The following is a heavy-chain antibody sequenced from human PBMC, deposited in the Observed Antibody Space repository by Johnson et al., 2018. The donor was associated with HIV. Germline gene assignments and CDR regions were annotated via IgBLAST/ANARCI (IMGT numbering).Heavy chain of an antibody. CDR1: GFSFSNYA. J-gene: IGHJ3*02. V-gene: IGHV3-64*04. Sequence: QVQLVESGGGVVQPGGSLRLTCKASGFSFSNYAMHWVRQAPGKGLEYVSAISSNGGRTYYANSVKGRFTISRDNSKNTLYLQINSLRAEDTAVYYCARDPAAAALRAFDIWGQGTMVTVSS. CDR2: ISSNGGRT. D-gene: IGHD6-13*01. CDR3: ARDPAAAALRAFDI.